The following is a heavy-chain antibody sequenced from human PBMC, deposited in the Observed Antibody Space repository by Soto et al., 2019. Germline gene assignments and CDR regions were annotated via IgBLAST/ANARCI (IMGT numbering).Heavy chain of an antibody. CDR2: IYPGDSDT. J-gene: IGHJ6*02. Sequence: GESLKISCQGSGYSFASYWIGWVRQMPGKDLEWMGIIYPGDSDTRYSPSFQGQVTISADKSLGTAYLQWTSLKASDTALYYCARTRSFTLGFYYDGMDVWGQGTTVTVSS. CDR3: ARTRSFTLGFYYDGMDV. D-gene: IGHD6-6*01. V-gene: IGHV5-51*01. CDR1: GYSFASYW.